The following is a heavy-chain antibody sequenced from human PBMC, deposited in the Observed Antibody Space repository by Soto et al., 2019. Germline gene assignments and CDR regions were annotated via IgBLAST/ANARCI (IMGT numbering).Heavy chain of an antibody. CDR3: ARQSGDTAMDYYYYMDV. V-gene: IGHV4-39*01. Sequence: SETLSLTCTVSGGSISSSSYYWGWIRQPPGKGLEWIGSIYYSGSTYYNPSLKSRVTISVDTSKNQFSLKLSSVTAADTAVYYCARQSGDTAMDYYYYMDVWGKGTTVTVSS. D-gene: IGHD5-18*01. CDR1: GGSISSSSYY. J-gene: IGHJ6*03. CDR2: IYYSGST.